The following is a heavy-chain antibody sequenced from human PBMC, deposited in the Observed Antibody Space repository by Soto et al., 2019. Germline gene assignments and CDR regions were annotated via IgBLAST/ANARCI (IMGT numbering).Heavy chain of an antibody. J-gene: IGHJ6*02. V-gene: IGHV1-69*12. CDR3: ATGIVTGSEYNHYYYGMDV. D-gene: IGHD1-1*01. CDR1: GGTFNSYA. CDR2: IIPIFGTT. Sequence: QVQLVQSGAEVKKPGSSVKVSCKASGGTFNSYAIDWVRQAPGQGLEWMGGIIPIFGTTNYPQKLQGRVKLTADESTRTAYMELRSLRSEDTAVYYCATGIVTGSEYNHYYYGMDVWGQGTTVTVSS.